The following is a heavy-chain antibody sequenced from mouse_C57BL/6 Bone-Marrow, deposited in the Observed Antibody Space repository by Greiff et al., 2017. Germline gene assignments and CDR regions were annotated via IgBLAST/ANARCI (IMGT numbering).Heavy chain of an antibody. Sequence: EVQGVESGGDLVKPGGSLKLSCAASGFTFSSYGMSWVRQTPDKRLEWVATISSGGSYTYYPDSVKGRFTISRDNAKNTLYLQMSSLKSEDTAMYYCARQGVGYYHYAMDYWGQGTSVTVSS. CDR1: GFTFSSYG. J-gene: IGHJ4*01. CDR2: ISSGGSYT. D-gene: IGHD2-3*01. V-gene: IGHV5-6*01. CDR3: ARQGVGYYHYAMDY.